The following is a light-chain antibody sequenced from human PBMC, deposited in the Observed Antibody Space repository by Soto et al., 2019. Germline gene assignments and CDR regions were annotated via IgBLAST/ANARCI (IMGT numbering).Light chain of an antibody. CDR1: QSISNH. Sequence: DIQMTQSPSSLSASVEDRVIITCRASQSISNHLNWYQQKPGKAPKLLIFAASSLQSGVPSRFSGSRSGPGFTLTISSLQPEDFATYYCQQSYSSPPTFGQGT. CDR2: AAS. J-gene: IGKJ1*01. V-gene: IGKV1-39*01. CDR3: QQSYSSPPT.